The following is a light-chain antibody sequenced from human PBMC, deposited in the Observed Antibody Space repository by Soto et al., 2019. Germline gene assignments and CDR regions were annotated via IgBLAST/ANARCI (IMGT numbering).Light chain of an antibody. Sequence: QSVLTQPPSASGTPGQRVTLSCSGSSSNIGSNTVNWYQQLPGTAPKLLIYSSFQRPSGVPDRFSGSTSGTSASLAISGLQSEDEADYYCAAWDDSLTGPSYVFGTGTKLTVL. CDR1: SSNIGSNT. CDR2: SSF. V-gene: IGLV1-44*01. CDR3: AAWDDSLTGPSYV. J-gene: IGLJ1*01.